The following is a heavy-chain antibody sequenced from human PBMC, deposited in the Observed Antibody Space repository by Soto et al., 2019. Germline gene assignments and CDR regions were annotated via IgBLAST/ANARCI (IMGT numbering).Heavy chain of an antibody. D-gene: IGHD1-26*01. J-gene: IGHJ6*02. Sequence: XESLRLSFAASGFTVSSYPMSGVRQAPGKGLEWVSAISGSGGSTYYADSVKGRFTISRDNSKNTLYLQMNSLRAEDTAVYYCAKGSYTSYYYYGMDVWGQGTTVTVSS. CDR1: GFTVSSYP. CDR2: ISGSGGST. V-gene: IGHV3-23*01. CDR3: AKGSYTSYYYYGMDV.